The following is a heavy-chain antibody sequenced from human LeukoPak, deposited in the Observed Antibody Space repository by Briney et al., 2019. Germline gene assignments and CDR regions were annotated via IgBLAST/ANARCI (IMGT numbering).Heavy chain of an antibody. CDR2: IYYSGST. J-gene: IGHJ5*02. CDR1: GGSISSYY. V-gene: IGHV4-59*01. Sequence: SETLSLTCTVSGGSISSYYWSWIQQPPGKGLEWIGYIYYSGSTNYNPSLKSRVTISVDTSKNQFSLKLSSVTAADTAVYYCARDGPGTAAKGGWFDPWGQGTLVTVSS. D-gene: IGHD3-16*01. CDR3: ARDGPGTAAKGGWFDP.